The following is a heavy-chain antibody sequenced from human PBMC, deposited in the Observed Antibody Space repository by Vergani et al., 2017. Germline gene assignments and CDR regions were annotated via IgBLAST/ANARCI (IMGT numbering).Heavy chain of an antibody. D-gene: IGHD3-9*01. Sequence: QVQLVQSGAEVKKPGASVKVSCKASGYTFTSYGISWVRQAPGQGLEWMGWISAYNGNTNYAQKLQGRVTMTTDTSTSTAYMELRSLRSDDTAVYYCARDLRSYDIASWVIDMDVWGKGTTVTVAS. CDR3: ARDLRSYDIASWVIDMDV. J-gene: IGHJ6*03. CDR1: GYTFTSYG. V-gene: IGHV1-18*01. CDR2: ISAYNGNT.